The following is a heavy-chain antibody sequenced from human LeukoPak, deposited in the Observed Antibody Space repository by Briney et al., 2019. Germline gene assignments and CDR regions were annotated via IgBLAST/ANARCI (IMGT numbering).Heavy chain of an antibody. J-gene: IGHJ4*02. Sequence: PGGSLRLSCAASGFTFSSYGMHWVRQAPGKGLEWVAVIRYDGSNKYYADSVRGRFTISRDNSKNTLYLQMNSLRAEDTAVYYCAKRGRYYFDQWGQGTLVTVSS. CDR2: IRYDGSNK. CDR3: AKRGRYYFDQ. CDR1: GFTFSSYG. V-gene: IGHV3-30*02.